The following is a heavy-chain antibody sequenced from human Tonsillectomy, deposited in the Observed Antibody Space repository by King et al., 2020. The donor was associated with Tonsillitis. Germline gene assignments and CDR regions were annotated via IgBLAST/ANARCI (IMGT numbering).Heavy chain of an antibody. CDR2: IIPIFGTS. V-gene: IGHV1-69*01. J-gene: IGHJ6*02. CDR1: GGTFSSYD. CDR3: ARGGGSPHSGLAV. D-gene: IGHD2-15*01. Sequence: VQLVQSGAEVKKPRSSVKVSCKASGGTFSSYDITWVRQAPGQGLEWMGGIIPIFGTSNYAQKLQGRVTITADESTSTAYMELSSLRSEDTAVYYCARGGGSPHSGLAVWGQGTTVIVSS.